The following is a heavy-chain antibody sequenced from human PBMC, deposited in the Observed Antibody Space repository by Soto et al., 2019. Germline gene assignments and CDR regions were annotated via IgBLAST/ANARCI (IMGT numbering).Heavy chain of an antibody. CDR3: ARGSRSPFPAFDI. Sequence: PGGSLRLSCAASGFTFSSYSMNWVRQAPGKGLEWVSYISSSSSTIYYADSVKGRFTISRDNAKNSLYLQMNSLRAEDTAVYYWARGSRSPFPAFDIWGQGTMVTVSS. V-gene: IGHV3-48*01. J-gene: IGHJ3*02. CDR2: ISSSSSTI. D-gene: IGHD3-10*01. CDR1: GFTFSSYS.